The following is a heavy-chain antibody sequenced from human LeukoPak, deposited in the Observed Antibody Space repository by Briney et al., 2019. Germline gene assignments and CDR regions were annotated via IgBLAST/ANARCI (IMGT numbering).Heavy chain of an antibody. Sequence: SQTLSLTCTVSGGSISSGGYYWSWIRQPPGKGLEWIGYIYYSGSTYYSPSLKSRVTISVDTSKNQFSLKLSSVTAADTAVYYCARAGYSSGHYYFDYWGQGTLVTVSS. CDR1: GGSISSGGYY. J-gene: IGHJ4*02. CDR2: IYYSGST. CDR3: ARAGYSSGHYYFDY. D-gene: IGHD6-19*01. V-gene: IGHV4-30-2*01.